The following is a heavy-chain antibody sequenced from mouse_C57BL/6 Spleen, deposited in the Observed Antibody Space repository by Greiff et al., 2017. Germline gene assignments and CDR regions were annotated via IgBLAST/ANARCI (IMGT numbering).Heavy chain of an antibody. CDR1: GYAFSSYW. J-gene: IGHJ4*01. V-gene: IGHV1-80*01. CDR3: ARKEVYYDYGDAMYY. CDR2: IYPGDGDT. Sequence: QVQLQQSGAELVKPGASVKISCKASGYAFSSYWMNWVKQRPGKGLEWIGQIYPGDGDTNYNGKFKGKATLTADKSSRTAYMQLSSLTSEDSAVYVCARKEVYYDYGDAMYYWGQGTSVTVSS. D-gene: IGHD2-4*01.